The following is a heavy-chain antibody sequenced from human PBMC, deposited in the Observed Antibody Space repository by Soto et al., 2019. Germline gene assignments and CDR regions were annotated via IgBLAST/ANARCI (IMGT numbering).Heavy chain of an antibody. D-gene: IGHD3-22*01. V-gene: IGHV3-64*04. CDR2: ISSNGGST. CDR1: GFTFSSYA. Sequence: GGSLRLSCSASGFTFSSYAMHWVRQAPGKGLEYVSAISSNGGSTYYADSVKGRFTISRDNSKNTLYLQMNSLRAEDTAVYYCAKDRVGSYDSSGYYLFDYWGQGTLVTVSS. J-gene: IGHJ4*02. CDR3: AKDRVGSYDSSGYYLFDY.